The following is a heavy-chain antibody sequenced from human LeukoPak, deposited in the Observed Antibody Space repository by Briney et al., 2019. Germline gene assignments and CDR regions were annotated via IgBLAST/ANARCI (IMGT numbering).Heavy chain of an antibody. CDR1: GFTFSSYA. J-gene: IGHJ5*02. CDR3: AKDGVQLEPLAVYNWFDP. Sequence: PGGSLRLSCAASGFTFSSYAMSWVRQAPGKGLEWVSGISGSGDNTYYADSVKGRFTISRDNSKNTLYLQMNSLRAEDTAVYYCAKDGVQLEPLAVYNWFDPWGQGTLVTVSS. V-gene: IGHV3-23*01. CDR2: ISGSGDNT. D-gene: IGHD1-1*01.